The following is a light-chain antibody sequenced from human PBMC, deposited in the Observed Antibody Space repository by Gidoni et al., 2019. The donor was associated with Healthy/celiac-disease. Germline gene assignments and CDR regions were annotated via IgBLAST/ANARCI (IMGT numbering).Light chain of an antibody. CDR1: QSVSSN. J-gene: IGKJ4*01. Sequence: EIVMTPSPSTLSVSPGERATLSCRASQSVSSNLSWYQQKPGQAPRLLIYGASSMATGIPSRFSGSGSGTEFTLTISSLQSEDFAVYYCQQYNNWPRAPFGGGTKVEIK. CDR3: QQYNNWPRAP. CDR2: GAS. V-gene: IGKV3-15*01.